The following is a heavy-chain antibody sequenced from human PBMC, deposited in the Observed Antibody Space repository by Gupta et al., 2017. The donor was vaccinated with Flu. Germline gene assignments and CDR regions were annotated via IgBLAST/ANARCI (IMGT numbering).Heavy chain of an antibody. V-gene: IGHV3-48*03. D-gene: IGHD1-26*01. J-gene: IGHJ3*02. CDR1: GLPLSSYE. Sequence: EVQLVESGGGLVQPGGSLKVSCVASGLPLSSYEMNWVRQAPGKGLEWVSYLSSSGTIISYADSAKGRFSISRDNAKNSLYLQMSSLRAVDTAVYYCARDDVGDAFDIWGQGTMVTVSS. CDR2: LSSSGTII. CDR3: ARDDVGDAFDI.